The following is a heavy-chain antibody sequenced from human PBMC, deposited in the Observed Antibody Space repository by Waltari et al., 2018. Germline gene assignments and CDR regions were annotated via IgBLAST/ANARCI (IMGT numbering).Heavy chain of an antibody. CDR2: IIPIYGRP. J-gene: IGHJ3*01. Sequence: VHLVQSGAALRTPGSSVTVSCKDSGGTCGSSSIAWVRQAAGQGLEWLGGIIPIYGRPQYANNFQGRVTLTADASTTTVFLEMSGLRAEDTAIYFCARRDLGFAFDVWGQGTLVIVSS. CDR1: GGTCGSSS. V-gene: IGHV1-69*12. CDR3: ARRDLGFAFDV. D-gene: IGHD1-26*01.